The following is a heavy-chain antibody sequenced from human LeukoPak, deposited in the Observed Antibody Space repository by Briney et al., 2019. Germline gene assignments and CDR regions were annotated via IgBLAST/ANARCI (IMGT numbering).Heavy chain of an antibody. CDR3: VRVNAYYYFDS. D-gene: IGHD1-1*01. Sequence: GGSLRLSCAASGFTFSNYAMHWVRQAPGKGLDLVSAISTSGGDTFYPDSVRGRFSISRDNSKNTLYLPMNSLRAEDTALYHCVRVNAYYYFDSWGQGTLVTVSS. CDR1: GFTFSNYA. V-gene: IGHV3-23*01. CDR2: ISTSGGDT. J-gene: IGHJ4*02.